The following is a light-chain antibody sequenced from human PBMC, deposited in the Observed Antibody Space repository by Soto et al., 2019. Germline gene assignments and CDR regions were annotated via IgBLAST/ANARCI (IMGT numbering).Light chain of an antibody. CDR2: GNN. CDR1: SSNIGAGYD. Sequence: QSVLTQPPSVSGAPGQRVTISCTGSSSNIGAGYDVQWYQHLPGTAPKLLIYGNNNRPSGVPDRFSGSKSGTSASLAITGLQAEDEADYYCQSYDISLSGSKVFGRGTKLTVL. CDR3: QSYDISLSGSKV. J-gene: IGLJ2*01. V-gene: IGLV1-40*01.